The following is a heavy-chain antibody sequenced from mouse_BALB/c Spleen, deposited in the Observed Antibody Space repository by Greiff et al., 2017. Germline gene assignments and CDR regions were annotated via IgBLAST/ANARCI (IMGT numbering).Heavy chain of an antibody. CDR1: GFTFSSYA. Sequence: EVKLQESGGGLVKPGGSLKLSCAASGFTFSSYAMSWVRQTPEKRLEWVASISSGGSTYYPDSVKGRFTISRDNARNILYLQMSSLRSEDTAMYYCARALPLLWSPMDYWGQGTSVTVSS. J-gene: IGHJ4*01. D-gene: IGHD2-10*01. CDR3: ARALPLLWSPMDY. CDR2: ISSGGST. V-gene: IGHV5-6-5*01.